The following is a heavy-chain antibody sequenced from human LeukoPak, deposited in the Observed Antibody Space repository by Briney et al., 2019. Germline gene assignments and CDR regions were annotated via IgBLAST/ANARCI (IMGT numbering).Heavy chain of an antibody. D-gene: IGHD3-10*01. J-gene: IGHJ6*03. CDR1: GGSISSYY. CDR2: IYYSWST. V-gene: IGHV4-59*08. Sequence: PSEPLSLPCTVSGGSISSYYWSWIRQPPGKGLEWIGYIYYSWSTNYNPSLKRRVTIPVDKSKNQFSPTMSYVTAPDTALYFWAGRIYGSGRSYYYYYMDVWGKGSTVTVSS. CDR3: AGRIYGSGRSYYYYYMDV.